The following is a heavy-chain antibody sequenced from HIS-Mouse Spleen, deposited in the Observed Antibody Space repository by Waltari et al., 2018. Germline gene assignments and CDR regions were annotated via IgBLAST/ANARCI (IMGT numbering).Heavy chain of an antibody. CDR1: GFTFSSYA. J-gene: IGHJ4*02. V-gene: IGHV3-30*04. CDR3: ARDSYSSSWYFDY. CDR2: ISYDGSNK. Sequence: QVQLVESGGGVVQPGRSLRLSCAASGFTFSSYAMHWVRQAPGKGVEWVAVISYDGSNKYYADSVKGRVTISRDNSKNTLYLQMNSLRAEDTAVYYCARDSYSSSWYFDYWGQGTLVTVSS. D-gene: IGHD6-13*01.